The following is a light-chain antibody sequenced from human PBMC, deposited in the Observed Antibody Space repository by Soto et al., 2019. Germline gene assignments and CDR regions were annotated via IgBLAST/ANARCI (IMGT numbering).Light chain of an antibody. CDR3: QTCGTGIPWV. Sequence: QSVLTQSPSASASLGASVKLTCTLSSGHSSYAIAWHQQQPEKGPRYLMKLNSDGSHSKGDGIPDRFSGSSSGAERYLTISRLQSEDEADYYCQTCGTGIPWVFGGGTKLTVL. CDR1: SGHSSYA. CDR2: LNSDGSH. V-gene: IGLV4-69*01. J-gene: IGLJ3*02.